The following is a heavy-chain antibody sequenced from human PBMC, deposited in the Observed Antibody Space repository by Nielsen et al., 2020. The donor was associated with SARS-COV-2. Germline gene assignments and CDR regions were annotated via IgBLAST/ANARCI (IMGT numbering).Heavy chain of an antibody. Sequence: ASVKVSCKASGYTFTSYYMHWVRQAPGQGLEWMGLINPSGGSTSYAQKFQGRVTMTRDTSTSTVYMELSSLRSEDTAVYYCARDQTYYDILTGSSPPPDAFDIWGQGTMVTVSS. D-gene: IGHD3-9*01. CDR3: ARDQTYYDILTGSSPPPDAFDI. V-gene: IGHV1-46*01. CDR2: INPSGGST. CDR1: GYTFTSYY. J-gene: IGHJ3*02.